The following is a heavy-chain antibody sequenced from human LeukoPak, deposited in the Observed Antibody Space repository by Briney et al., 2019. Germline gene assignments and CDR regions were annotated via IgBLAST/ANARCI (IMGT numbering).Heavy chain of an antibody. CDR1: GGSISSYY. Sequence: SETLSLTCTVSGGSISSYYWSWIRQPPGKGLEWIGYIYTSGSTNYNPSLKSRVTISVDTSKNQFSLELSSVTAADTAVYYCARHKRSGIVVVPAAIFDYWGQGTLVTVSS. J-gene: IGHJ4*02. D-gene: IGHD2-2*01. V-gene: IGHV4-4*09. CDR3: ARHKRSGIVVVPAAIFDY. CDR2: IYTSGST.